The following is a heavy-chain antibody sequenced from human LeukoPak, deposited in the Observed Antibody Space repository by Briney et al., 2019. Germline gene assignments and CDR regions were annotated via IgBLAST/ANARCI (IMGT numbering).Heavy chain of an antibody. CDR2: IKTDGSEK. J-gene: IGHJ4*02. CDR3: ARGSTIFGVAPDY. CDR1: GFTFSNYW. V-gene: IGHV3-7*04. Sequence: GGSLRLSCEGSGFTFSNYWMGWVRQAPGKGLQWVANIKTDGSEKYYVDSVKGRFTISRDNAKNSLYLQMNSLRAEDTAVYYCARGSTIFGVAPDYWGQGTLDTVSS. D-gene: IGHD3-3*01.